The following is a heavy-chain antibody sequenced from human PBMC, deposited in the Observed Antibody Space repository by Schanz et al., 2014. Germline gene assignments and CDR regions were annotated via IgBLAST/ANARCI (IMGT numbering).Heavy chain of an antibody. Sequence: EVQLVESGGGLVQPGGSLRLSCAASGFSISFHWMSWVRQTPGKGLEWVANINQDGGEKYYVDSVTGRFTISRDNAKNSLYLQMNSLRVEDTAVYYCAKDDTQVNGMDVWGQGTTVTVSS. J-gene: IGHJ6*02. CDR3: AKDDTQVNGMDV. CDR1: GFSISFHW. V-gene: IGHV3-7*01. CDR2: INQDGGEK.